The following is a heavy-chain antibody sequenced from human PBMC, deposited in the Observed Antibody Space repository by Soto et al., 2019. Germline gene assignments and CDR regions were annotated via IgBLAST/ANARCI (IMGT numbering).Heavy chain of an antibody. J-gene: IGHJ3*02. Sequence: QVQLQESGPGLVNPSEALSLTCTVSGGSISSYYWSWIRQPPGKGLEWIGYIYYSGSTNYNPSLKSRVTISVDTSNNQFSLRLSSVTAADTAVYYCARRYGGAYDIWGQGTMVTVSS. CDR3: ARRYGGAYDI. V-gene: IGHV4-59*08. D-gene: IGHD4-17*01. CDR1: GGSISSYY. CDR2: IYYSGST.